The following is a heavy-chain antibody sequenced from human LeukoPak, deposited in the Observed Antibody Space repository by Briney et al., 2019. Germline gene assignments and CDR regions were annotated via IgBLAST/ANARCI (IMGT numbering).Heavy chain of an antibody. CDR3: ATPTRYSSGWSPFDP. Sequence: PGGSLRLSCAVSGFTFSNYWMSWVRQAPGKGLEWVAVISYDGSNKYYADSVKGRFTISRDNSKNTLYLQMNSLRAEDTAVYYCATPTRYSSGWSPFDPWGQGTLVTVSS. D-gene: IGHD6-19*01. V-gene: IGHV3-30*03. CDR2: ISYDGSNK. J-gene: IGHJ5*02. CDR1: GFTFSNYW.